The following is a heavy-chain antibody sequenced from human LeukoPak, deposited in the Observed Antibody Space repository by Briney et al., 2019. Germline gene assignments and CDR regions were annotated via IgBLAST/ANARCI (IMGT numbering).Heavy chain of an antibody. CDR1: GFTFSTYS. V-gene: IGHV3-21*01. Sequence: GGSLRLSCAASGFTFSTYSMNWVRQAPGKGLEWVSSISSSGSYIYYADSVKGRFTTSRDNAKNSLYLQMNSLRAEDTAVYYCARDRGGSGWYDYWGQGTLVTVSS. D-gene: IGHD6-19*01. CDR2: ISSSGSYI. J-gene: IGHJ4*02. CDR3: ARDRGGSGWYDY.